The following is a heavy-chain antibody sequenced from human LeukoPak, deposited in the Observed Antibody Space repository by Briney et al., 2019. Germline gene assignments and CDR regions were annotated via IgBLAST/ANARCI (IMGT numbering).Heavy chain of an antibody. D-gene: IGHD4-11*01. CDR1: GFTFSSYG. V-gene: IGHV3-30*02. CDR2: IRYDGSNK. J-gene: IGHJ4*02. CDR3: AKTGYSNFMYYFDY. Sequence: GGSLRLSCAASGFTFSSYGMHWVRQAPGKGLEWVAFIRYDGSNKYYADSVKGRFTISRDNSKNTLYLQMNSLRAEDTAVYYCAKTGYSNFMYYFDYWGQGTLVTVSS.